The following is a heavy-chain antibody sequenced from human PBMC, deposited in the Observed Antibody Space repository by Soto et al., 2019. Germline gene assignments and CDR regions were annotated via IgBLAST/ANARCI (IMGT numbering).Heavy chain of an antibody. V-gene: IGHV3-23*01. CDR1: GFTFSSYA. CDR2: ISGSGGST. Sequence: PGGSLRLSCAASGFTFSSYAMSWVRQAPGKGLEWVSAISGSGGSTYYADSVKGRFTISRDNSKNTQYLQMNNLRAEDTAVYYCAKDNSPYGSGSYSYYYGMDVWGQGT. CDR3: AKDNSPYGSGSYSYYYGMDV. D-gene: IGHD3-10*01. J-gene: IGHJ6*02.